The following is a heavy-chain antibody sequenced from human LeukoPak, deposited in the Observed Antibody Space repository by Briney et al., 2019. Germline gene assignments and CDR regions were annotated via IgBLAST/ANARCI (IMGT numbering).Heavy chain of an antibody. CDR3: ARIPLNGGLGAADDFDI. Sequence: SETLSLTCAVYGGSFSDFYWSWIRQPPGKGLEWIGEINHSGTTNYNPSLKSRGSILVDASKNKFSLKMRSMTGAEKAVYYCARIPLNGGLGAADDFDIWGQGTMVTVSS. J-gene: IGHJ3*02. D-gene: IGHD7-27*01. CDR1: GGSFSDFY. CDR2: INHSGTT. V-gene: IGHV4-34*01.